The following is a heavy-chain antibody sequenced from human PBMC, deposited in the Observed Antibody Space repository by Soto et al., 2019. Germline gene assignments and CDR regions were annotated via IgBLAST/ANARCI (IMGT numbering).Heavy chain of an antibody. V-gene: IGHV1-2*02. Sequence: ASVKVSCKASGYMFTGYYIHWVRRAPGQGLEWMGWINPDSGGTNYQQKFQGRVTMTRDTSISTAYMELSSLRSDDTAVYYCTRKVAKFNFDYSGQ. CDR3: TRKVAKFNFDY. J-gene: IGHJ4*01. D-gene: IGHD5-12*01. CDR1: GYMFTGYY. CDR2: INPDSGGT.